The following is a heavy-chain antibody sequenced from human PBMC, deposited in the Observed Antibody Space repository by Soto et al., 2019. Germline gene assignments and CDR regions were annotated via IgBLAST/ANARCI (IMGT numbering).Heavy chain of an antibody. CDR2: IIPIFGTA. CDR1: GGTFSNSA. V-gene: IGHV1-69*13. D-gene: IGHD3-22*01. Sequence: SVKVSCKASGGTFSNSAISWVRQAPGQGLEWMGGIIPIFGTANYAQKFQGRVTITADESTSTAYMELSSLRSEDTAVYYCARAHAGYDSSGYPRMDVWGQGTTVTVSS. J-gene: IGHJ6*02. CDR3: ARAHAGYDSSGYPRMDV.